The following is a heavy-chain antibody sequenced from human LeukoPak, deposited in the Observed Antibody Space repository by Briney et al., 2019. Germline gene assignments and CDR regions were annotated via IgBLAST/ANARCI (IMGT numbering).Heavy chain of an antibody. V-gene: IGHV5-51*01. CDR2: XXGDSDT. CDR3: ARRLGYCSGGSCYYFDY. D-gene: IGHD2-15*01. J-gene: IGHJ4*02. Sequence: XXGDSDTRYSPSFQGQVTISADKSISTAYLQWSSLKASDTAMYYCARRLGYCSGGSCYYFDYWGQGTLVTVSS.